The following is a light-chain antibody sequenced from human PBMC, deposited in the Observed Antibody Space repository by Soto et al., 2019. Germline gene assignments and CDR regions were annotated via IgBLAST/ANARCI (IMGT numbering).Light chain of an antibody. CDR2: GAS. CDR3: QQYNNWPQT. V-gene: IGKV3-15*01. Sequence: EIVMTQSPATLSVSPGERVTLSCRASQSVRSNLAWYQQKPGQAPRLLIYGASTRATGLPARFSGSGSGTDFTLTISSLQSGDFAVYYCQQYNNWPQTFGQGTKVDIK. J-gene: IGKJ1*01. CDR1: QSVRSN.